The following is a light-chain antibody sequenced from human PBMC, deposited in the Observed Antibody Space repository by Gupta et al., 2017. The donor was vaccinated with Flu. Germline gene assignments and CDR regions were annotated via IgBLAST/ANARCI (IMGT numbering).Light chain of an antibody. Sequence: TISSSVGSSSIGAGNKGHWYHRRPGTAPNLIIYDNSHRPAGVPDRFSGSNAGSSASVSITGLQAEDEADYYCQSQESSLSGSVFGGGTKLTVL. CDR1: SSSIGAGNK. CDR2: DNS. CDR3: QSQESSLSGSV. J-gene: IGLJ2*01. V-gene: IGLV1-40*01.